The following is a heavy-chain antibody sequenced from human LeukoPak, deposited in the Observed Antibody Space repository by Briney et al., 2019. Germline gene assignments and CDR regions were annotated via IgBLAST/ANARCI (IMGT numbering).Heavy chain of an antibody. CDR2: VYYTGST. CDR3: ARHFAYSSSSYFDY. J-gene: IGHJ4*02. D-gene: IGHD6-6*01. Sequence: SETLSLTCSVPGGSVSNYYWCWIRQPPGKGLEWIGYVYYTGSTNYNPSLKSRVTMFEDKSKNQFSLRLYSVTVADTAVYYCARHFAYSSSSYFDYGGQGSLVTVS. CDR1: GGSVSNYY. V-gene: IGHV4-59*08.